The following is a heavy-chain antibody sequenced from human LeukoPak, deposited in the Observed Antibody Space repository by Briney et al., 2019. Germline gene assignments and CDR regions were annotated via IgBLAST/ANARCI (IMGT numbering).Heavy chain of an antibody. CDR3: ARDPDEGRIAGLSSWQLLWSAAGEWYFDY. D-gene: IGHD2-2*01. CDR1: GFTFSSYS. CDR2: ISRSSTYI. Sequence: PGGSLRLSCAASGFTFSSYSMNWVRQAPGKGLEWVSSISRSSTYIYYADSVKGRFTISRDNAKNSLYLQMNSLRAEDTAVYYCARDPDEGRIAGLSSWQLLWSAAGEWYFDYWGQGTLVTVSS. V-gene: IGHV3-21*01. J-gene: IGHJ4*02.